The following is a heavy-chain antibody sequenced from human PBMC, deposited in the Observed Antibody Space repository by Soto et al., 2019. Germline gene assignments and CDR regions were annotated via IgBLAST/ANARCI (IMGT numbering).Heavy chain of an antibody. CDR3: ARGQWLDNN. CDR2: VNHSGST. CDR1: GGSFSDYY. D-gene: IGHD6-19*01. J-gene: IGHJ4*02. Sequence: QVQLQQWGAGLLKPSETLSLTCAVYGGSFSDYYWSWIRQPPGKGLEWIGEVNHSGSTSYNPSLKSRVTISVDTSKNQFSLKLSSVTAADTAVYYCARGQWLDNNWGQGTLVTVSS. V-gene: IGHV4-34*01.